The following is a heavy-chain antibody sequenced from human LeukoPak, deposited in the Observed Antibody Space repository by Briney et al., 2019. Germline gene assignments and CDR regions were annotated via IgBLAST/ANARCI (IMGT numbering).Heavy chain of an antibody. Sequence: PGGPLRLSCAASGFTFSSYAKHWVRQAPGKGLEWVALISYDGSNKYYADSVKGRFTISRDNSKNTLYLQMNSLRPEDTAVYYCAKGGGTGYSSSWFSNWGQGTLVTVSS. V-gene: IGHV3-30*18. CDR1: GFTFSSYA. CDR2: ISYDGSNK. CDR3: AKGGGTGYSSSWFSN. J-gene: IGHJ4*02. D-gene: IGHD6-13*01.